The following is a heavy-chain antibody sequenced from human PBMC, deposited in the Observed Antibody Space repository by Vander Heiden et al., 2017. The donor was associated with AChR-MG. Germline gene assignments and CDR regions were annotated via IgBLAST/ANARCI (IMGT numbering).Heavy chain of an antibody. Sequence: QVQLQESGPGLVKPSQTLSLTCTFSGGSISSGGYYWCWIRQHPGKGLEWIGYIYNSGSTYYNPSLKSRVTISVDTSKNQFSLKLSSVTAADTAVYYCAVIAATRVDYWGQGTLVTVSS. D-gene: IGHD2-15*01. CDR1: GGSISSGGYY. CDR2: IYNSGST. V-gene: IGHV4-31*03. CDR3: AVIAATRVDY. J-gene: IGHJ4*02.